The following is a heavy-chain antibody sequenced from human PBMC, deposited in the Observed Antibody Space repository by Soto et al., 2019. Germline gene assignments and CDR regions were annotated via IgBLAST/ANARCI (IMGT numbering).Heavy chain of an antibody. Sequence: QVQLVQSGAEVKKPGSSVKVSCKASGGSFHKYGVSWVRQAPGQGPVWIGGVIPRFGTAHHALKMKGRIRITADEPTATVYMELASLTHEHTAVYYCVREVGRAATCDRLLCYNSGLDVWGPGTPVTVSS. D-gene: IGHD1-20*01. CDR3: VREVGRAATCDRLLCYNSGLDV. CDR1: GGSFHKYG. CDR2: VIPRFGTA. J-gene: IGHJ6*02. V-gene: IGHV1-69*01.